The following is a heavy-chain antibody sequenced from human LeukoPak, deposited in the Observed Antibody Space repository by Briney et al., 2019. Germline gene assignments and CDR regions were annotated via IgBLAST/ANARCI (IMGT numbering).Heavy chain of an antibody. V-gene: IGHV3-23*01. CDR2: ISVTGDSI. CDR1: GFTFSNYV. Sequence: PGGSLRLSCAASGFTFSNYVMSWVRQAPGEGLEWVSTISVTGDSIYYADSVKGRFTISRDSSKNTLYLQMNSLRADDTAVYYCAKVERFSHWGQGTLVTVSS. CDR3: AKVERFSH. J-gene: IGHJ5*02.